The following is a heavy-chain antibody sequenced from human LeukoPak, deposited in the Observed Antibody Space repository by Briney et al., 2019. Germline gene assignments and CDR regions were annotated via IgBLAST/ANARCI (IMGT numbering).Heavy chain of an antibody. CDR1: GLTFTDYI. Sequence: GGSLRLSCVASGLTFTDYIIHWVRQAPGKGLEWVAVVSYDGTNKYYADSVKGRFTISRDNSKNTLYLQMSSLRPEDTAVYYCATADDTKAGAFDIWGQGTMVTVSS. J-gene: IGHJ3*02. V-gene: IGHV3-30*04. CDR3: ATADDTKAGAFDI. D-gene: IGHD2-8*01. CDR2: VSYDGTNK.